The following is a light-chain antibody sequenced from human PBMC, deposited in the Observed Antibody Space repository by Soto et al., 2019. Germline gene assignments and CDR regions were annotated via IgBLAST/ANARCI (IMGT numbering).Light chain of an antibody. Sequence: QSVLTQPASVSGSPGQSIAISCSGSSSDLGIYNYVSWYQQHPGKVPKLIIFEVTNRPSGVSNRFSGSKSGNTASLTISGLQAEDEADYYCLSKTSTISYVFGTGTKVTVL. V-gene: IGLV2-14*01. J-gene: IGLJ1*01. CDR1: SSDLGIYNY. CDR3: LSKTSTISYV. CDR2: EVT.